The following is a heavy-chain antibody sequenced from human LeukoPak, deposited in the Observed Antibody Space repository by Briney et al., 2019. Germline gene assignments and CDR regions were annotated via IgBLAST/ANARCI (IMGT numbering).Heavy chain of an antibody. J-gene: IGHJ6*02. CDR2: TVSEIDGGTT. D-gene: IGHD1-7*01. CDR3: TTDEDWNYARKDV. CDR1: GFSFKNVW. Sequence: GGSLRLSCAASGFSFKNVWMSWVRQVPGKGLEWVGQTVSEIDGGTTDYATPVKGRFTISRDDSKSTLYLQMNSLKIEDTAVYYCTTDEDWNYARKDVWGQGATVIVSS. V-gene: IGHV3-15*04.